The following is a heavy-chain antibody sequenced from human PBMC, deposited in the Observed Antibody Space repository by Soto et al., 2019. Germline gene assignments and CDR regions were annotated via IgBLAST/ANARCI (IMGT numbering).Heavy chain of an antibody. J-gene: IGHJ2*01. CDR1: GGSISSYY. CDR3: ARDRYCGGDCYYWYFAL. V-gene: IGHV4-59*01. Sequence: QVQLQESGPGLVKPSETLSLTCTVSGGSISSYYWSWIRQPPGKGLEWIGYIYYSGCTNHNPSLKIGITTSVDTSKYQFTLKLTSVTAADTAVYYCARDRYCGGDCYYWYFALWGRGTLVTVSS. D-gene: IGHD2-21*01. CDR2: IYYSGCT.